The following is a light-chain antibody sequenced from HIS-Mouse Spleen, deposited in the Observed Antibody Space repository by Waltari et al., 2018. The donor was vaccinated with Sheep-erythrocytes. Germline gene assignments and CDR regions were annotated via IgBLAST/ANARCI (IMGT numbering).Light chain of an antibody. Sequence: QSALTQPRPVSGSPGPSVTIPCTGPSSDAGGYTYVPWYQQHPGKAPKLMIYDVSKRPSGVPDRFSGSKSGNTASLTISGLQAEDEADYYCCSYAGSYNHVFATGTKVTVL. CDR1: SSDAGGYTY. CDR3: CSYAGSYNHV. J-gene: IGLJ1*01. V-gene: IGLV2-11*01. CDR2: DVS.